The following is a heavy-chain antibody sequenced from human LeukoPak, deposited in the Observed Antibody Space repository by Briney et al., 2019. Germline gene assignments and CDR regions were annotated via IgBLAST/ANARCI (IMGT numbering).Heavy chain of an antibody. D-gene: IGHD6-19*01. CDR1: GGSISSYY. J-gene: IGHJ5*02. CDR3: ARAEQQWLVSGIWFDP. Sequence: SETLSLTCTVSGGSISSYYWSWIRQPPGKGLEWIGYIYYSGSTNYNPSLKSRVTISVDTSKNQFSLKLSSVTAADTAVYYCARAEQQWLVSGIWFDPWGQGTLVTVSS. CDR2: IYYSGST. V-gene: IGHV4-59*01.